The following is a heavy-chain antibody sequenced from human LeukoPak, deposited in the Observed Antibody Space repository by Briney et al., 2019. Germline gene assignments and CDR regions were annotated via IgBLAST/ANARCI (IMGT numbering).Heavy chain of an antibody. Sequence: GRSLRLSCAASGFTFSSYSMNWVRQAPGKGLEWVSSITSSNSLYYADSVKGRFTISRDNAQNSVYLQMNSLRAEDTAVYYCARASAGNFGQWGQGTLDTVSS. CDR1: GFTFSSYS. J-gene: IGHJ4*02. V-gene: IGHV3-21*01. D-gene: IGHD4-23*01. CDR2: ITSSNSL. CDR3: ARASAGNFGQ.